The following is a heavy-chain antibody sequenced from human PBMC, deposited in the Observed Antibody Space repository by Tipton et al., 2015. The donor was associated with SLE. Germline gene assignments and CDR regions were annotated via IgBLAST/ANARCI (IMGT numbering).Heavy chain of an antibody. D-gene: IGHD6-19*01. CDR2: ISGSGGGT. CDR3: AKVSRLVGSYGGFDFDY. Sequence: SLRLSCAASGFTFSSYAMSWVRQAPGKGLEWVSGISGSGGGTYYADSVKGRFTISRDNSKNTLYLQMNSLRAEDTAVYYCAKVSRLVGSYGGFDFDYWGQGTLVTVSS. V-gene: IGHV3-23*01. CDR1: GFTFSSYA. J-gene: IGHJ4*02.